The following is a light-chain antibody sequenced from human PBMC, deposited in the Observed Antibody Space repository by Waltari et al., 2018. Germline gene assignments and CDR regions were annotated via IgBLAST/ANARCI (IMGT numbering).Light chain of an antibody. V-gene: IGKV4-1*01. CDR1: QSVLYSSNNKNY. Sequence: DIVMTQSPDSLAVSLGERATINCKSSQSVLYSSNNKNYLVWYQKKTGQPPKLLIYWASNRESGVPDRFSGSGSGTDFTLTISGLQAEDVAVYYCQQYYSIPYTFGQGTKLEIK. CDR2: WAS. CDR3: QQYYSIPYT. J-gene: IGKJ2*01.